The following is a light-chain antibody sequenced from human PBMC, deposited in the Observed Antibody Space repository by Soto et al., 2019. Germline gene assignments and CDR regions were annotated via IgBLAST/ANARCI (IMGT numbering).Light chain of an antibody. Sequence: SYELTQPPSVSVSPGQTARITCSGDALPKQYAYWYQQKPGQAPVLVIYKDSERTSGIPERFSGSSSGTTVTLTISGVQAEDEADYYCQSADSSGTYTAVVFGGGTKLTVL. V-gene: IGLV3-25*03. CDR1: ALPKQY. J-gene: IGLJ2*01. CDR3: QSADSSGTYTAVV. CDR2: KDS.